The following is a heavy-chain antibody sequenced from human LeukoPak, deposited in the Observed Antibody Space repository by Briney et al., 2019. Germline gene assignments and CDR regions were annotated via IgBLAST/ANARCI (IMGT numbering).Heavy chain of an antibody. Sequence: SETLSLTCAVCGGSFSGYYWSWIRQPPGKGLEWIGEINHSGSTNYNPSLKSRVTISVDTSKNQFSLKLSSVTAADTAVYYCARGSYYDSSGYYYPFNYYYYYYMDVWGKGTTVTVSS. D-gene: IGHD3-22*01. V-gene: IGHV4-34*01. CDR2: INHSGST. CDR3: ARGSYYDSSGYYYPFNYYYYYYMDV. J-gene: IGHJ6*03. CDR1: GGSFSGYY.